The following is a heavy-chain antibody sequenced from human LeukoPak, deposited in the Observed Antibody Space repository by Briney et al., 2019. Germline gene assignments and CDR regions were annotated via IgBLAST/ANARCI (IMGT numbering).Heavy chain of an antibody. CDR1: GFTFSSYG. J-gene: IGHJ4*02. CDR2: IWYDGSNK. CDR3: ASTSGWYEPIDY. V-gene: IGHV3-33*01. D-gene: IGHD6-19*01. Sequence: GGSLRLSCAASGFTFSSYGMHWARQAPGKGLEWVAVIWYDGSNKYYADSVKGRFTISRDNSKNTLYLQMNSLRAEDTAVYYCASTSGWYEPIDYWGQGTLVTVSS.